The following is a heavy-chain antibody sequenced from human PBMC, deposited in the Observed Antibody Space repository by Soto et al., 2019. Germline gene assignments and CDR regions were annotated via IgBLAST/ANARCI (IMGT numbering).Heavy chain of an antibody. J-gene: IGHJ4*02. Sequence: GGSLRLSCAASGFTFSSYEMNWVRQAPGKGLEWVSYISSSGSTIYYADSVKGRFTISRDNAKNSLYLQMNSLRAEDTAVYYCARLIYAILPGYYAYCFDYWGQGTLVNVSS. CDR1: GFTFSSYE. CDR3: ARLIYAILPGYYAYCFDY. CDR2: ISSSGSTI. V-gene: IGHV3-48*03. D-gene: IGHD3-9*01.